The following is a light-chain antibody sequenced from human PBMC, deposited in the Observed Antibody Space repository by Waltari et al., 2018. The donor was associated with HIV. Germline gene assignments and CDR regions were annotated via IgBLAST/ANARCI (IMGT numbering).Light chain of an antibody. J-gene: IGLJ3*02. CDR2: DNN. V-gene: IGLV1-51*01. Sequence: QSVLTQPPLVSAALGQKVTIPCSGSSSNIGNNYVSWYQQLPGTAPKLLIYDNNKRPSGIPDRFSGSKSGTSATLGITGLQTGDEADYYCGTWDSSLSAGVFGGGTKLTVL. CDR1: SSNIGNNY. CDR3: GTWDSSLSAGV.